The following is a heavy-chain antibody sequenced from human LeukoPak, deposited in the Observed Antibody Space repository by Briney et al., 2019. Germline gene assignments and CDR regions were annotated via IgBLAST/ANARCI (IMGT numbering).Heavy chain of an antibody. J-gene: IGHJ4*02. CDR3: ARAPYSSSWYVGY. CDR1: GFTFSSYG. D-gene: IGHD6-13*01. Sequence: GGSLRLSCAASGFTFSSYGMHWVRQAPGKGLVWVSRINSDGSSISYADSVKGRFTISRDDAKNTLYLQMNSLRAEDTAVYYCARAPYSSSWYVGYWGQGTLVTVSS. V-gene: IGHV3-74*01. CDR2: INSDGSSI.